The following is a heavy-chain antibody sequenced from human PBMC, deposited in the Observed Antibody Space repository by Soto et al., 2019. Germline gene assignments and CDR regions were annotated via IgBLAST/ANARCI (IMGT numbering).Heavy chain of an antibody. CDR3: ARGNADGYNLDY. V-gene: IGHV1-69*13. CDR2: IIPIFGTA. Sequence: SVKGSGKASGCTFSSYAISWVRQAPGQGLEWMGGIIPIFGTANYAQKFQGRVTITADESTSTAYMELSSLRSEDTAVYYCARGNADGYNLDYWGQGTLVTVSS. J-gene: IGHJ4*02. D-gene: IGHD5-12*01. CDR1: GCTFSSYA.